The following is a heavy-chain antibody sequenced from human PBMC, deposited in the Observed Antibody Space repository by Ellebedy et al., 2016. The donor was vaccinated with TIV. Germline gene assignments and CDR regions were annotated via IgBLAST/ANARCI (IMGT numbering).Heavy chain of an antibody. Sequence: MPSETLSLTCSVSGVSISDYYWSWIRQPPGQGLEWIGYVYHTGSTNYNPSLRGRVTLAVDTPKNEFSLKLSSVTTADTAIYYCARDGVEDYFDYWGQGLLVTVSS. CDR1: GVSISDYY. CDR3: ARDGVEDYFDY. J-gene: IGHJ4*02. V-gene: IGHV4-59*01. D-gene: IGHD3-10*01. CDR2: VYHTGST.